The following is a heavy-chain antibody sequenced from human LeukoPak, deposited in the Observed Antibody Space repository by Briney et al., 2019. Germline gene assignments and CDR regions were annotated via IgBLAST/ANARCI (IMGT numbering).Heavy chain of an antibody. CDR2: VGPSDGST. CDR3: ARVHGLIDPFDL. Sequence: GGSLRLSCAASGFTFNSYAMSWVRQAPGKGLEWVSSVGPSDGSTYYADSVKGRFTISRDNSRNTLYLQMSSLRAEDTALYYCARVHGLIDPFDLWGQGTMVTVSS. CDR1: GFTFNSYA. J-gene: IGHJ3*01. V-gene: IGHV3-23*01.